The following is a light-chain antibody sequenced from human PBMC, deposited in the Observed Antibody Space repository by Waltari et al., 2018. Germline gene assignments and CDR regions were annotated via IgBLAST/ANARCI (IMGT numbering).Light chain of an antibody. CDR3: CSYAGSYTFV. CDR1: SSDAGGYNY. J-gene: IGLJ2*01. Sequence: QSALTQPRSVSGSPGQSVTISCTGTSSDAGGYNYVSWYQQHPGKAPKRMIYDVSKRPSGVPDRFSGSKSGNTASLTISGLQAEDEADYYCCSYAGSYTFVFGGGTKLTVL. V-gene: IGLV2-11*01. CDR2: DVS.